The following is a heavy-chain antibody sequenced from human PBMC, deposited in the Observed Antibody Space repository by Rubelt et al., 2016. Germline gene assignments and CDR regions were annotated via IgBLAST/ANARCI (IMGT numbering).Heavy chain of an antibody. J-gene: IGHJ6*02. CDR3: AIIWGYGDYGWDYYGMDV. Sequence: QVQLVQSGAEVKKPGASVKVSCKASGYTFTGYYMHWVRQAPGQGLEWMGWISAYNGNTNYAQKLQGRVTMTTDTSTSTAYMELRSLRSDDTAVYYCAIIWGYGDYGWDYYGMDVWGQGTTVTVSS. D-gene: IGHD4-17*01. V-gene: IGHV1-18*04. CDR1: GYTFTGYY. CDR2: ISAYNGNT.